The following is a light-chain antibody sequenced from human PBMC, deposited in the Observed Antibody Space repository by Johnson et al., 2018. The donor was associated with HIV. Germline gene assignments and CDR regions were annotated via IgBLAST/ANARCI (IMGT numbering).Light chain of an antibody. CDR1: SSNIGNNY. V-gene: IGLV1-51*01. J-gene: IGLJ1*01. CDR2: DDN. CDR3: GAWDSSLSAYV. Sequence: QSVLTQPPSVSAAPGQKVTISCSGSSSNIGNNYVSWYQQLPGTAPKLLIYDDNKRPSRIPDRFSGSKSGTSATLGLTGLHTGDEADFYCGAWDSSLSAYVFGSGTKVTV.